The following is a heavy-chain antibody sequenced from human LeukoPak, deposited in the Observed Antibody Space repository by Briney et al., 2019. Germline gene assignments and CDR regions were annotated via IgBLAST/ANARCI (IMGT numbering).Heavy chain of an antibody. V-gene: IGHV1-46*01. J-gene: IGHJ4*02. CDR2: INPSGGST. D-gene: IGHD1-26*01. Sequence: ASVKVSCKASGGTFSSYAISWVRQAPGQGLEWMGIINPSGGSTSYAQKFQGRVTMTRDTSTSTVYMELSSLRSEDTAVYYCARGGRYSGPFDYWGQGTLVTVSS. CDR3: ARGGRYSGPFDY. CDR1: GGTFSSYA.